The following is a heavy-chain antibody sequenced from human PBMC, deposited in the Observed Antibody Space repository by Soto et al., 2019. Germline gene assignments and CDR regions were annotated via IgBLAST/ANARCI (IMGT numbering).Heavy chain of an antibody. V-gene: IGHV2-5*02. CDR1: GFSLSTSGVG. CDR3: AHRRDGYNSEPSNDY. CDR2: IYWDDDK. J-gene: IGHJ4*02. Sequence: QITLKESGPTLVKPTQTLTLTCTFSGFSLSTSGVGVGWIRQPPGKALEWLALIYWDDDKRYSPSLKSRLTIXXDXSXXQVVLTRTNMDPVDTATYYCAHRRDGYNSEPSNDYWGQGTLVTVSS. D-gene: IGHD5-12*01.